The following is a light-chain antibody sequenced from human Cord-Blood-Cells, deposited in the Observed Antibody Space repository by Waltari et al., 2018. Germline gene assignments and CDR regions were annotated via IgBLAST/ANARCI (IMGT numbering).Light chain of an antibody. CDR1: QSVLYSSNNKNY. Sequence: DIVMTKSPDSLAVSLGERDTINCKSSQSVLYSSNNKNYLAWYQQKAGQPPKLLIYWASTRESGVPDRFSGSGSGTDFTLTSSSLQAEDVAVYYCQQYYSTPYSFGQGTKLEIK. J-gene: IGKJ2*03. CDR3: QQYYSTPYS. CDR2: WAS. V-gene: IGKV4-1*01.